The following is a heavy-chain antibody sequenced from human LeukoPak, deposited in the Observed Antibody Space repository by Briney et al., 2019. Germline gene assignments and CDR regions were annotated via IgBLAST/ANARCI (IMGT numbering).Heavy chain of an antibody. CDR3: ARALEAAAGFDY. Sequence: GGSLRLSCAASGFTVSNTYMTWVRQAPGKGLEWVSVIYRAVTTDYADSVKGRFIISRDNSKNTVYLQMNSLRGEDTAMYYCARALEAAAGFDYWGQGTLVSVSS. D-gene: IGHD6-13*01. J-gene: IGHJ4*02. CDR1: GFTVSNTY. V-gene: IGHV3-53*01. CDR2: IYRAVTT.